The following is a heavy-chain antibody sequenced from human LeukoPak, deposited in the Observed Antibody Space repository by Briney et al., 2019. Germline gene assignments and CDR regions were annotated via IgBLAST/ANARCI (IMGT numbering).Heavy chain of an antibody. CDR3: AKDRTVPAAIPVGMDV. CDR1: GFTFSSYG. D-gene: IGHD2-2*02. J-gene: IGHJ6*02. V-gene: IGHV3-30*18. CDR2: TSYDGSNK. Sequence: GGSLRLSCAASGFTFSSYGMHWVRQAPGKGLEWVAVTSYDGSNKYYADSVKGRFTISRDNSKNTLYLQMNSLRAEDTAVYYCAKDRTVPAAIPVGMDVWGQGTTVTVSS.